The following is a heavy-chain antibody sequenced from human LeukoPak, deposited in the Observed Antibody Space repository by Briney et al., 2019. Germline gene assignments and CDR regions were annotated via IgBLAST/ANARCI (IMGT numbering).Heavy chain of an antibody. J-gene: IGHJ5*02. V-gene: IGHV3-23*01. CDR3: AKDAGPPLYGPRINWFDP. D-gene: IGHD2/OR15-2a*01. Sequence: GGSLRLSCAASGFTFSSYAMSWVRQAPGKGLEWVSAISGSGGSTYYADSVKGRFTISRDNSKNTLYLQMNSLRAEDTAVYYCAKDAGPPLYGPRINWFDPWGQGTLVTVSS. CDR1: GFTFSSYA. CDR2: ISGSGGST.